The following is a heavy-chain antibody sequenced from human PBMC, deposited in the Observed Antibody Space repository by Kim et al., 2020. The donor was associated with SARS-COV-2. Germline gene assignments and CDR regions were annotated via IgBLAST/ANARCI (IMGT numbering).Heavy chain of an antibody. Sequence: SETLSLTCTVSGGSISSYYWSWIRQPPGKGLEWIGYIYYSGSTNYNPSLKSRVTISVDTSKNQFSLKLSSVTAADTAVYYCARVGYSYGWRGYYFDYWGQGTLVTVSS. D-gene: IGHD5-18*01. V-gene: IGHV4-59*13. CDR3: ARVGYSYGWRGYYFDY. CDR2: IYYSGST. CDR1: GGSISSYY. J-gene: IGHJ4*02.